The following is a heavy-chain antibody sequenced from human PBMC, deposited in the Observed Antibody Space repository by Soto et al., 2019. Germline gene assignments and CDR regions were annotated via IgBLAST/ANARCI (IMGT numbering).Heavy chain of an antibody. CDR1: GGSFNSYG. CDR2: LIPLFGTP. J-gene: IGHJ5*02. CDR3: ARGSQGFNGFDP. V-gene: IGHV1-69*12. Sequence: QVQLVQSGAEVKKPGSSVKVSCRTSGGSFNSYGTNWVRQAPGQGLEWMGGLIPLFGTPTYAQKFQGRLTITAYESTNTVYMELSSLRSDDTAVYYCARGSQGFNGFDPWGQGTLVTVSS.